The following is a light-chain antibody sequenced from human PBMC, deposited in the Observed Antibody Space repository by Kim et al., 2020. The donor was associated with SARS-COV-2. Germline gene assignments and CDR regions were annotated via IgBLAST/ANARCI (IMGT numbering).Light chain of an antibody. CDR1: SSNIGNNA. CDR3: AAWDDSLNAVV. CDR2: YDD. Sequence: QSVLTQPPSVSEAPRQRVTISCSGSSSNIGNNAVNWYQQLPGKAPKLVIYYDDLLPSGVSDRFSGSKSGTSASLAISGLQSEDEADYYCAAWDDSLNAVVFGGGTQLTVL. J-gene: IGLJ2*01. V-gene: IGLV1-36*01.